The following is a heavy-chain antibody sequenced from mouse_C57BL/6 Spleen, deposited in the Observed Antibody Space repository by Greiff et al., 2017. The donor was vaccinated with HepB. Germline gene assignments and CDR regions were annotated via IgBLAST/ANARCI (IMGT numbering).Heavy chain of an antibody. CDR3: ARGRDYYGSSYSWFAY. CDR1: GYAFSSYW. J-gene: IGHJ3*01. V-gene: IGHV1-80*01. Sequence: QVQLQQSGAELVKPGASVKISCKASGYAFSSYWMNWVKQRPGKGLEWIGQIYPGDGDTNYNGKFKGKATLTADKSSSTAYMQLSSLTSEDSAVYFCARGRDYYGSSYSWFAYWGQGTLVTVSA. D-gene: IGHD1-1*01. CDR2: IYPGDGDT.